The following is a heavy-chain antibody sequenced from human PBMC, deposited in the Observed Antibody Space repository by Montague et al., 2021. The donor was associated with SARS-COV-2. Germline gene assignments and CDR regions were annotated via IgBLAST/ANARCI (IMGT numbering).Heavy chain of an antibody. V-gene: IGHV3-48*03. CDR2: ISSSGSTI. CDR1: GFTFSSYE. CDR3: ASDSGIEIPDYYCSMDV. Sequence: SLRLSCAASGFTFSSYEMNWVRQAPGKGLEWVSYISSSGSTIYYADSVKGRFTISRDNAKNSLYLQMNSLRAEDTAIYYCASDSGIEIPDYYCSMDVWGQGTTVTVSS. D-gene: IGHD5-24*01. J-gene: IGHJ6*02.